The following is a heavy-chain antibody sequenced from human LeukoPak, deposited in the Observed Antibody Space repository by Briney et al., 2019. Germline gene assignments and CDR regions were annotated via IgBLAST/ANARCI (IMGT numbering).Heavy chain of an antibody. CDR2: ISGSGSTI. V-gene: IGHV3-48*03. CDR3: ARENWFDS. J-gene: IGHJ5*01. CDR1: GFTFSSYE. Sequence: PGGSLRLSCAASGFTFSSYEMNWVRQAPGKGLQWVSYISGSGSTIWYADSVKDRFTISRDNAQNSLYLQMNSLRAEDTAVYYCARENWFDSWGQGTLVTVTS.